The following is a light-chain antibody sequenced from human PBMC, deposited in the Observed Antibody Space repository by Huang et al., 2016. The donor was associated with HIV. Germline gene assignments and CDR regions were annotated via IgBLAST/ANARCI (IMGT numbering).Light chain of an antibody. V-gene: IGKV1-33*01. CDR2: DAS. CDR1: QDTSNY. CDR3: QQYDNLLT. J-gene: IGKJ3*01. Sequence: DIQMTQSPYSLSASVGDRVTITCQASQDTSNYLNWYQQKPGKAPKLLIYDASTLETGVPSRFSGSGSGTDFTFTISSLQPEDIATYYCQQYDNLLTFGPGTKVDIK.